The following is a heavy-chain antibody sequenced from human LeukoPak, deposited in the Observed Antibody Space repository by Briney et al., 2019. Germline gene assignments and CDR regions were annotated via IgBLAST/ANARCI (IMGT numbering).Heavy chain of an antibody. D-gene: IGHD4-17*01. Sequence: GGSLRLSCAASGFTFSSYAMSWVRQAPGKGLEWASAISVSSGSTYYADSVKGRFTISRDDSKNTLYLQMNSLRVEDTAVYYCARHDYGAYWGQGTLVTVSS. CDR2: ISVSSGST. J-gene: IGHJ4*02. CDR1: GFTFSSYA. CDR3: ARHDYGAY. V-gene: IGHV3-23*01.